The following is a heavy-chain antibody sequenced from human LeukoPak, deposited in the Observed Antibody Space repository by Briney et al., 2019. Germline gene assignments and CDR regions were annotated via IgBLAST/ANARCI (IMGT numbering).Heavy chain of an antibody. Sequence: GESLKISCKGSGYSFTSYWIGWVRQMPGKGLEWMGIIYPGDSDTRYSPSFQGQVTISADKSISTAYLQWSSLKASDTAVYYCARVGGNYDFWSGFGNSDRGDDWFDPWGQGTLVTVSS. CDR3: ARVGGNYDFWSGFGNSDRGDDWFDP. CDR1: GYSFTSYW. D-gene: IGHD3-3*01. J-gene: IGHJ5*02. V-gene: IGHV5-51*01. CDR2: IYPGDSDT.